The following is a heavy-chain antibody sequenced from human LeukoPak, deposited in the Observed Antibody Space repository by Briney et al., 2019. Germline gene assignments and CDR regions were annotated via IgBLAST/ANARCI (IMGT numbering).Heavy chain of an antibody. V-gene: IGHV3-53*01. Sequence: PGGSLRLSCAASGFTFSSNYMSWVRQAPGKGLEWVSVIYSGGSTYYADSVKGRFTISRDNSKNTLYLQMNSLRAEDPAVYYCARGSRSSGWFDYWGQGTLVTVSS. CDR3: ARGSRSSGWFDY. J-gene: IGHJ4*02. CDR2: IYSGGST. CDR1: GFTFSSNY. D-gene: IGHD6-19*01.